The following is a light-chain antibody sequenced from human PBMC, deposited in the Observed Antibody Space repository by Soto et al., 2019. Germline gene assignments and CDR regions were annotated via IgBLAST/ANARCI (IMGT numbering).Light chain of an antibody. CDR1: SSNIGAGYD. J-gene: IGLJ3*02. V-gene: IGLV1-40*01. Sequence: QSVLTQPPSVSGAPGQRVTISCTGSSSNIGAGYDVHWYQQLPGTAPKLLILNNSQRPSGVPDRFSGSKSGTSASLAISGLQSEDEADYYCAAWDDSLSCPVFGGGTKLTVL. CDR3: AAWDDSLSCPV. CDR2: NNS.